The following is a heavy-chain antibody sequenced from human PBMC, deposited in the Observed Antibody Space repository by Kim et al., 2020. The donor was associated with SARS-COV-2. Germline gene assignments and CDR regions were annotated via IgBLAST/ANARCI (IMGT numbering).Heavy chain of an antibody. V-gene: IGHV3-30*04. J-gene: IGHJ6*02. CDR2: ISYDGSNK. Sequence: GGSLRLSCAASGFTFSSYAMHWVRQAPGKGLEWVAVISYDGSNKYYADSVKGRFTISRDNSKNTLYLQMNSLRAEDTAVYYCARRGDYKSNYYYYGMDVWGQGTTVTVS. D-gene: IGHD2-21*02. CDR3: ARRGDYKSNYYYYGMDV. CDR1: GFTFSSYA.